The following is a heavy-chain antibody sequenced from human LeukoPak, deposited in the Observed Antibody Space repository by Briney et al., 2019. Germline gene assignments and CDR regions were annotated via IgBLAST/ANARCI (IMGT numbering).Heavy chain of an antibody. V-gene: IGHV4-4*07. CDR1: GGSISSYY. Sequence: KPSETLSLTCTVSGGSISSYYWSWIRQSAGKGLEWIGRIYTSGSTNYNPSLKSRVTMSVDTSKNQFSLKLSSVTAADTAVYYCARNGGSGTYYDGSFDYWGQGTLVTVPS. CDR2: IYTSGST. D-gene: IGHD1-26*01. J-gene: IGHJ4*02. CDR3: ARNGGSGTYYDGSFDY.